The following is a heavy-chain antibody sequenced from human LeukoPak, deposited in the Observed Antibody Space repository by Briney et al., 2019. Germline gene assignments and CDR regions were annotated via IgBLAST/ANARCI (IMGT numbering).Heavy chain of an antibody. J-gene: IGHJ4*02. V-gene: IGHV3-23*01. Sequence: GGSLRLSCAASGFTFSSYAMSWVRQAPGKGPEWVSAISGNGDITYYADTVKGRFSGSRDNSKNTLYLQLNSLRAGDTAVYYCAKDLRGTLSSRGPFEYWGQGTLVTVSS. CDR3: AKDLRGTLSSRGPFEY. D-gene: IGHD1-1*01. CDR1: GFTFSSYA. CDR2: ISGNGDIT.